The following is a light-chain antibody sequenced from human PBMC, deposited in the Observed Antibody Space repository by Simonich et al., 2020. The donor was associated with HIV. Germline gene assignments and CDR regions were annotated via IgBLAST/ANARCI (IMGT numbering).Light chain of an antibody. CDR1: QSLLHSDGKTS. CDR3: MQSIQLPRT. Sequence: EIVMTQTPLLLSVTPGQPASISCKSSQSLLHSDGKTSLYWYLQRPGQSPQLLIDEVSNRFSGVPDRFSGSGSGTDFTLKISRVEAEDVGVYYCMQSIQLPRTFGPGTKVDIK. V-gene: IGKV2D-29*02. CDR2: EVS. J-gene: IGKJ3*01.